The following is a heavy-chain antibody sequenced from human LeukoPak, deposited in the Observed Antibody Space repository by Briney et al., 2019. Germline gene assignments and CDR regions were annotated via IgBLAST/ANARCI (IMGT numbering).Heavy chain of an antibody. CDR1: GYTFTDYY. CDR3: APAYYYDSSGVADAFDI. V-gene: IGHV1-69-2*01. Sequence: ASVKISCKVSGYTFTDYYMHWVQQAPGKGLEWMGLVDPEDGETIYAEKFQGRVTITADTSTDTAYMELSSLRSEDTAVYYCAPAYYYDSSGVADAFDIWGQGTMVTVSS. D-gene: IGHD3-22*01. CDR2: VDPEDGET. J-gene: IGHJ3*02.